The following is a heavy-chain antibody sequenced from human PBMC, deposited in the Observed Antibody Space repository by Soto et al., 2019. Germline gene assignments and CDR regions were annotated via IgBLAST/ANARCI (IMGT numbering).Heavy chain of an antibody. D-gene: IGHD6-13*01. J-gene: IGHJ5*02. CDR1: GFTFSSYG. V-gene: IGHV3-30*03. CDR3: ALGRDSSSWSGNWFDP. CDR2: ISYDGTNK. Sequence: PGGSLRLSCAGSGFTFSSYGMHWVRQAPGKGLEWVAVISYDGTNKYHADSVKGRFTISRDNSKNTLYLQMNSLRAEDTAVYHCALGRDSSSWSGNWFDPWGQGTLITVSS.